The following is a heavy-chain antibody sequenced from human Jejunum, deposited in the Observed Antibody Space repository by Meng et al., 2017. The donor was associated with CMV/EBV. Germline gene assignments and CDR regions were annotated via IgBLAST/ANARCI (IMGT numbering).Heavy chain of an antibody. CDR2: IYNDGSNE. CDR3: ARSLKASYSSGWSTTLEY. Sequence: STYCIHWVRPVPGKGLVWVARIYNDGSNEKYADSVKGRVTIFRDNAKNSFFLHMNSLRGEDSAMYYCARSLKASYSSGWSTTLEYWGQGTLVTVSS. CDR1: STYC. V-gene: IGHV3-74*01. J-gene: IGHJ4*02. D-gene: IGHD3-22*01.